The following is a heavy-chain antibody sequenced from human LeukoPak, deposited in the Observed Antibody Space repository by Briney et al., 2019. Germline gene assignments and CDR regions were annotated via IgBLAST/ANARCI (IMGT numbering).Heavy chain of an antibody. CDR1: GFTFSDSS. J-gene: IGHJ4*02. D-gene: IGHD6-19*01. V-gene: IGHV3-21*01. CDR3: ARDGSGWVFDY. CDR2: ISSSSSYI. Sequence: GGSLRLSCATSGFTFSDSSMAWVRQAPGKGLEWVSSISSSSSYIYYADSVKGRFTISRDNAKNSLYLQMNSLRAEDTAVYYCARDGSGWVFDYWGQGTLVTVSS.